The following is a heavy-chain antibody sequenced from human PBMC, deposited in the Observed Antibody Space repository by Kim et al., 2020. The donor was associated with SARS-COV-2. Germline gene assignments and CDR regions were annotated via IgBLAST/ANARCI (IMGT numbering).Heavy chain of an antibody. Sequence: GGSLRLSCAASGFTFSSYAMHWVHQAPGKGLEWVAVISYDGSNKYYVDSVKGRFTISRDNSKNTLYLQMNSLRAEATAVYYCARGISGSYYVSPSFGYWGQGTLVTVSS. V-gene: IGHV3-30*04. D-gene: IGHD1-26*01. CDR2: ISYDGSNK. CDR3: ARGISGSYYVSPSFGY. J-gene: IGHJ4*02. CDR1: GFTFSSYA.